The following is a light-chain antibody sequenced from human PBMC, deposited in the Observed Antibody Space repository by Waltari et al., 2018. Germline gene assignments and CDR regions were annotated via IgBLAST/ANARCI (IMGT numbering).Light chain of an antibody. V-gene: IGKV3-11*01. J-gene: IGKJ4*02. CDR2: DAS. CDR1: QNVNSV. CDR3: QQRGNLPET. Sequence: IVLTQSPGTLSLSPGDRAPLSCRARQNVNSVLAGYQQKRGQAPRHLIYDASKRATGIPDRISGSGSGTDFTLTISSLEPEDFAIYYCQQRGNLPETFGRGTRVEMK.